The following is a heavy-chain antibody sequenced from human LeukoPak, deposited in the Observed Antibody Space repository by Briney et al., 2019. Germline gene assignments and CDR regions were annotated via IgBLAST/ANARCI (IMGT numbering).Heavy chain of an antibody. Sequence: GGSLRLSCAVSGITLSNYGMSWGRQAPGKGLEWVACLSGSGGGTNYADSVQGRFTISRDNPKNTLYLQMNSLRAEDTAVYYCAKDRAFQAAGVTDYWGQGTLVTVSS. CDR3: AKDRAFQAAGVTDY. CDR1: GITLSNYG. CDR2: LSGSGGGT. D-gene: IGHD3-10*01. J-gene: IGHJ4*02. V-gene: IGHV3-23*01.